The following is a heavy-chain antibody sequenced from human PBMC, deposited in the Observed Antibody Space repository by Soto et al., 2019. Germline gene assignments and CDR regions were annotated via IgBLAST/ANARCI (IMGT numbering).Heavy chain of an antibody. V-gene: IGHV2-26*01. Sequence: QVTLKESGPVLVKPTETLTLTCTVSGFSLSNARMGVSWLRQHPGKALEWLAHIFSNDEKSYSTSLKIRLTISNDTSKTQVVLTMTNMDPGDTATYYCARIWEPYSYEEGYFYYCGQGTLVTVSS. CDR2: IFSNDEK. CDR3: ARIWEPYSYEEGYFYY. J-gene: IGHJ4*02. D-gene: IGHD5-18*01. CDR1: GFSLSNARMG.